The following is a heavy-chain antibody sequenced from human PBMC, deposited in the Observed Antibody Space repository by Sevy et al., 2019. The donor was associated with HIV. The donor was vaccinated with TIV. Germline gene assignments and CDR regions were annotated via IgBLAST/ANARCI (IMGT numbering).Heavy chain of an antibody. Sequence: GGSLRLSCVASGFTFRDRYMSWIRQAPGKGLEWVSFISSRSSEINYADSVKGRFTVSRDNAKNSLYLQMNSLRAEDTAVYYCAGDFMPVASAGTGALGVWGQGTAVTVSS. J-gene: IGHJ6*02. CDR2: ISSRSSEI. CDR3: AGDFMPVASAGTGALGV. D-gene: IGHD6-13*01. V-gene: IGHV3-11*05. CDR1: GFTFRDRY.